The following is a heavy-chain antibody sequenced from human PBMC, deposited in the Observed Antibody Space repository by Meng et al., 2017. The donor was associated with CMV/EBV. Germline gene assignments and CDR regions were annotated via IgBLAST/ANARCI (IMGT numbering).Heavy chain of an antibody. CDR2: ISGIVPGT. V-gene: IGHV3-23*01. CDR3: ANRGIQLWFFDY. CDR1: GFTFSSYA. Sequence: GGSLRLSCATSGFTFSSYAMNWVRQAPGKGLDWVSTISGIVPGTCCADSVRGRFTISRDNSKDNLYLQMNTLRAEDTAVYYCANRGIQLWFFDYWGQGTLVTVSS. D-gene: IGHD5-18*01. J-gene: IGHJ4*02.